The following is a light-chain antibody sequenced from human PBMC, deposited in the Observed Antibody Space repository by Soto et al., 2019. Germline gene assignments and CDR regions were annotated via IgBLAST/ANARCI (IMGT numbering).Light chain of an antibody. CDR2: RND. J-gene: IGLJ3*02. CDR3: VAWDDSLSGRV. Sequence: QSVLTQPPSASGTPGQRVTISCSGSGSNIGSHDVYWYQHLPGTAPKVLIYRNDQRPSGVPDRFSASRSGTSASLAISGLRCEDEADYYCVAWDDSLSGRVFGGGTKLTVL. CDR1: GSNIGSHD. V-gene: IGLV1-47*02.